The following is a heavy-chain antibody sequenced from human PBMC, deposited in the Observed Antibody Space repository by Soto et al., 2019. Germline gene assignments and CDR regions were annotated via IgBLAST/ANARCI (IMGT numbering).Heavy chain of an antibody. Sequence: QVQLVESGGGVVQPGGSLRLSCTTSGFTFNTYGMYWVRQAPGKGLEWVAIIWYDGSNKYYGDSVTGRFTISRDNSKNTLHLQMNSLRAENTALYYCARGDCTGAYCYSWPFNDGVDVWGQGTTVTVSS. D-gene: IGHD2-15*01. V-gene: IGHV3-33*08. CDR3: ARGDCTGAYCYSWPFNDGVDV. J-gene: IGHJ6*02. CDR2: IWYDGSNK. CDR1: GFTFNTYG.